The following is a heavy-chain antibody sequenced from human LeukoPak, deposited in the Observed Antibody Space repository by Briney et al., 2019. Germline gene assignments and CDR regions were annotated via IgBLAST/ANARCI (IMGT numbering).Heavy chain of an antibody. CDR3: ARTTLPYYYGSGSHDYPYFDY. D-gene: IGHD3-10*01. V-gene: IGHV4-4*02. CDR1: GGFISSSNW. J-gene: IGHJ4*02. CDR2: IFHSGST. Sequence: SGTLSLTCAVSGGFISSSNWWSWVRQPPGKGLEWIGEIFHSGSTNYNPSLKSRVTISVDKSKNQFSLKLSSVTAADTAVYYCARTTLPYYYGSGSHDYPYFDYWGQGTLVTVSS.